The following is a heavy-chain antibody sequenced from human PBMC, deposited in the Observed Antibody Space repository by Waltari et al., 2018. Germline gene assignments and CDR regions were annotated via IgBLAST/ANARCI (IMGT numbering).Heavy chain of an antibody. D-gene: IGHD3-16*01. CDR3: VRWGDS. CDR2: IFHSGDT. J-gene: IGHJ4*02. Sequence: QVQLQESGPGLVKPSETLSLTCAVSGYSISSGSYWAWVRQPPGKGLEWVGSIFHSGDTYYNPSLKSRVTISVDTSRNQFSLKVTSVTAADTAVYYCVRWGDSWGQGTLVTVSS. CDR1: GYSISSGSY. V-gene: IGHV4-38-2*01.